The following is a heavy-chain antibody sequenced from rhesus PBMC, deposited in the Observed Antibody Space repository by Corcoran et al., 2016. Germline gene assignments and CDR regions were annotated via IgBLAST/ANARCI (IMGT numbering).Heavy chain of an antibody. CDR2: ISGSGWST. CDR1: GGSISSNY. CDR3: ARDRLTTDY. Sequence: QLQLQESGPGLVKPSETLSLTCAVSGGSISSNYWSWIRQPPGKGLEWIGRISGSGWSTDYNPSLTSRVTISTGTSKNQFSLKLSSVTAAYTAVYYGARDRLTTDYWGQGVLVTVSS. J-gene: IGHJ4*01. D-gene: IGHD1-44*01. V-gene: IGHV4-173*01.